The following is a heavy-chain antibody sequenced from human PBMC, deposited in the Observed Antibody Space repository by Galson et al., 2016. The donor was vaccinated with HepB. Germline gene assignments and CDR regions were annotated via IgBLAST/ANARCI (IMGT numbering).Heavy chain of an antibody. CDR3: AVSRGGAFDWDDYLNY. D-gene: IGHD3-9*01. CDR1: GFTFSRYW. CDR2: INSDGSSR. Sequence: SLRLSCAASGFTFSRYWMHWVRQVPGKGLVWVSRINSDGSSRNYADAVKGRFTISRDNAESTLYLQMNSLRVEDTALYYRAVSRGGAFDWDDYLNYWGQETLVAVTS. V-gene: IGHV3-74*01. J-gene: IGHJ4*02.